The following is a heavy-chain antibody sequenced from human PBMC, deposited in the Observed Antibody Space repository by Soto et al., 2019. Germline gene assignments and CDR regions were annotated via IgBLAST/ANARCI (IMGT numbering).Heavy chain of an antibody. Sequence: GGSLRLSCGASGITFISYLMSWLGQPPGTGLEWVASISQDGTDTDYGDSVKGRFAISRDNPKNSLYLQMNSLRADDTAVYYCARDPLSYGDYAQTYWYFDLWGRGTRVTVSS. CDR3: ARDPLSYGDYAQTYWYFDL. D-gene: IGHD4-17*01. J-gene: IGHJ2*01. V-gene: IGHV3-7*01. CDR1: GITFISYL. CDR2: ISQDGTDT.